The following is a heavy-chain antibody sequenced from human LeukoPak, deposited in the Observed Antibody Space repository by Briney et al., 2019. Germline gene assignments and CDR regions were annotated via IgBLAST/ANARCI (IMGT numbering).Heavy chain of an antibody. V-gene: IGHV1-3*01. CDR3: ARDQGRRWFDP. Sequence: ASVKVSCKASGYTFTSYAMHWVRQAPGQRLEWMGWINAGNGNTKYSQKFQGRVTITADESTSTAYMELSSLRSEDTAVYYCARDQGRRWFDPWGQGTLVTVSS. J-gene: IGHJ5*02. CDR2: INAGNGNT. CDR1: GYTFTSYA.